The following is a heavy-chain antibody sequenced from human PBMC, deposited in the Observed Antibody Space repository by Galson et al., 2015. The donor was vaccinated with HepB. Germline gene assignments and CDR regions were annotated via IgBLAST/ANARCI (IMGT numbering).Heavy chain of an antibody. J-gene: IGHJ6*03. CDR2: IYHSGST. CDR1: GGSISSSNW. Sequence: ETLSLTCAVSGGSISSSNWWSWVRQPPGKGLEWIGEIYHSGSTNYNPSLKSRVTISVDKSKNQFSLKLSSVAAADTAVYYCAAGDPTPHYYYYYYMDVWGKGTTVTVSS. CDR3: AAGDPTPHYYYYYYMDV. D-gene: IGHD4-17*01. V-gene: IGHV4-4*02.